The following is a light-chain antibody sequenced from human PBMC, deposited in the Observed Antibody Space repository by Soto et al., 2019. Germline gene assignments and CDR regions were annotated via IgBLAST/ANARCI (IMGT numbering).Light chain of an antibody. Sequence: QSALTQPASVSGSPGQSITISCTGTSSDVGAYNHVSWFQHHPGKAPKLMIYDVSTRPSGVSNRFSGSKSGNTASLTISGLQAEDEADYYCLSYTTSTTYVFGTGTKLTVL. V-gene: IGLV2-14*03. CDR2: DVS. J-gene: IGLJ1*01. CDR1: SSDVGAYNH. CDR3: LSYTTSTTYV.